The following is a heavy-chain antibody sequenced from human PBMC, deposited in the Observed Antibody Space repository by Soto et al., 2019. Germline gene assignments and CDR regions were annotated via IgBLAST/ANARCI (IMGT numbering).Heavy chain of an antibody. D-gene: IGHD2-2*01. Sequence: QVQLQQWGAGLLKPSETLSLTCAVYGGSFSGYYWSWIRQPPGKGLEWIGEINHSGSTNYNPSLKRRVTISVDTSKNQFSLKLSSVTAADTAVYYCARPYCSSTSCYGWFDPWGQGTLVTVSS. V-gene: IGHV4-34*01. J-gene: IGHJ5*02. CDR2: INHSGST. CDR1: GGSFSGYY. CDR3: ARPYCSSTSCYGWFDP.